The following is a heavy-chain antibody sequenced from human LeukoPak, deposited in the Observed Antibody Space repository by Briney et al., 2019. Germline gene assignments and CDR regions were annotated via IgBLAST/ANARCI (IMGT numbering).Heavy chain of an antibody. V-gene: IGHV3-48*03. CDR3: ARGGGYISSWSYFDY. J-gene: IGHJ4*02. D-gene: IGHD6-13*01. Sequence: GGSLRLSCSASGFTFSSYEMNWVRQAPGKGLEWVSYISSTGTTISYADSVRAQFTISRDNAENSLYLQMNSLRAEDTAVYYCARGGGYISSWSYFDYWGQGTLVTVSS. CDR2: ISSTGTTI. CDR1: GFTFSSYE.